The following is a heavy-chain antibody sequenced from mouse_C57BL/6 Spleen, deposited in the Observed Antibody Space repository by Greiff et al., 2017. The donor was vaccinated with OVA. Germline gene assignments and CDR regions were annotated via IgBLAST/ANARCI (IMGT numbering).Heavy chain of an antibody. J-gene: IGHJ4*01. CDR1: GYSITSGYY. CDR3: ASEGLLLIYAMDY. Sequence: EVHLVESGPGLVKPSQSLSLTCSVTGYSITSGYYWNWIRQFPGNKLEWMGYISYDGSNNYNPSLKNRISITRDTSKNQFFLKLNSVTTEDTATYYCASEGLLLIYAMDYWGQGTSVTVSS. V-gene: IGHV3-6*01. D-gene: IGHD1-1*01. CDR2: ISYDGSN.